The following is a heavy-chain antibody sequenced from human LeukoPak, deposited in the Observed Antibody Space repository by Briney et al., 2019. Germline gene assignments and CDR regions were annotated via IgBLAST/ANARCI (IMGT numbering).Heavy chain of an antibody. Sequence: ASVKVSCKASGYTFTSYGISWVRQAPGQGLEWMGWISAYNGDRKYAQKFQGRVTMTTDTSTRIVYMDLRSLTSDDTAMYFCARDLYGDSYVLDYWGQGTLVTVSS. CDR1: GYTFTSYG. V-gene: IGHV1-18*01. CDR3: ARDLYGDSYVLDY. D-gene: IGHD3-16*01. CDR2: ISAYNGDR. J-gene: IGHJ4*02.